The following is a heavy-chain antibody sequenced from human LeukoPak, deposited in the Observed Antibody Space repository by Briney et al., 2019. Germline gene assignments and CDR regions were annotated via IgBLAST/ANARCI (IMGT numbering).Heavy chain of an antibody. Sequence: GGSLRLSCAASGFTFSSYAMRWVRQAPGKGLEWVAVLSYDGSNKFYADSVKGRFTISRDNSKNTLYLQMNSLRAEDTAVYYCARSAMVLDAFDIWGQGTMVTVSS. CDR2: LSYDGSNK. J-gene: IGHJ3*02. D-gene: IGHD5-18*01. CDR3: ARSAMVLDAFDI. CDR1: GFTFSSYA. V-gene: IGHV3-30-3*01.